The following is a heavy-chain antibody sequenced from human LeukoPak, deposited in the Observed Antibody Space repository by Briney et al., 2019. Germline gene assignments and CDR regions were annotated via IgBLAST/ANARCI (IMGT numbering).Heavy chain of an antibody. D-gene: IGHD3-16*01. Sequence: SETLSLTCTVSGGSMSSNTYYWGWIRQPPGKGLEWIGSIYYNGRTYYNPSLKSRVTISVDTSDNQFSLKLSSVTAADTAVYYCARQWGDDYSFDYWGQGSLVTVPS. V-gene: IGHV4-39*01. CDR1: GGSMSSNTYY. CDR3: ARQWGDDYSFDY. J-gene: IGHJ4*02. CDR2: IYYNGRT.